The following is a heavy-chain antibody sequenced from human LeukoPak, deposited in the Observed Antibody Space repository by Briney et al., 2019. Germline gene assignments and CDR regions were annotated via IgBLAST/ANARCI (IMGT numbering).Heavy chain of an antibody. J-gene: IGHJ6*02. CDR2: IYSGGST. D-gene: IGHD6-6*01. CDR1: GFTVSSNC. CDR3: ARVRAARGYYSGMDV. Sequence: GGSLRLSCAASGFTVSSNCMSWVRQAPGKGLEWVSVIYSGGSTYYADSVKGRFTISRDNSKNTLYLQMNSLRAEDTAVYYCARVRAARGYYSGMDVWGQGTTVTVSS. V-gene: IGHV3-53*01.